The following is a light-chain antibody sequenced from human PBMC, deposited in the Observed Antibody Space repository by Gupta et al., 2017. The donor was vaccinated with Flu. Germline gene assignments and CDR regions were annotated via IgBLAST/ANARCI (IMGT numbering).Light chain of an antibody. CDR2: GAS. Sequence: ATRSCRASQTVNSNYLAWYQQKRGQAPRLLIYGASSRAAGIPDRFTGSGSGTDFTLTISGVDPEDSAVYYCQRYGRSPAYAFGQGTRLEI. CDR1: QTVNSNY. J-gene: IGKJ2*01. CDR3: QRYGRSPAYA. V-gene: IGKV3-20*01.